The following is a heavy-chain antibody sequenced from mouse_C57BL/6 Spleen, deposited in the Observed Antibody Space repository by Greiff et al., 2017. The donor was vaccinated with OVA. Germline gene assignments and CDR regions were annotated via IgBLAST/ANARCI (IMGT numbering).Heavy chain of an antibody. Sequence: QVQLQQPGAELVMPGASVKLSCKASGYTFTSYWMHWVKQRPGQGLEWIGEIDPSDSYTNYNQKFKGNSTLTVDKSSSTAYMQLSSLTSEDSAVYYCARWEVGRYYFDYWGQGTTLTVSS. CDR3: ARWEVGRYYFDY. J-gene: IGHJ2*01. CDR1: GYTFTSYW. CDR2: IDPSDSYT. D-gene: IGHD4-1*01. V-gene: IGHV1-69*01.